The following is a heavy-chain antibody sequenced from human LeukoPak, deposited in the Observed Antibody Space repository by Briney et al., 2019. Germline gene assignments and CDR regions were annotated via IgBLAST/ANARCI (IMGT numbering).Heavy chain of an antibody. V-gene: IGHV4-34*01. CDR2: INHSGST. Sequence: SETLSLTCAVYGGSFSGYYWSWIRQPPGKGLEWIGEINHSGSTNYNPSLKSRVTISVDTSKNQFSLKLSSVTAADTAVYYCARGRLRSYSGYETLAAFDIWGQGTMVTVSS. J-gene: IGHJ3*02. CDR3: ARGRLRSYSGYETLAAFDI. CDR1: GGSFSGYY. D-gene: IGHD3-22*01.